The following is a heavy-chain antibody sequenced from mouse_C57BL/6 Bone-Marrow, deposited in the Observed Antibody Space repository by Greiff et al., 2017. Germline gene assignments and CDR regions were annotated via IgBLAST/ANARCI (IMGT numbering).Heavy chain of an antibody. J-gene: IGHJ4*01. Sequence: QVQLQQSGTELVKPGASVKLSCKASGYTFTSYWMHWVKQRPGQGLEWIGNINPSNGGTNYNEKFKSKATLTVDKSSRTAYMQLSSLTSEDSAVYYCAREGIDYGNYDYAMDYWGQGTSVTVSS. V-gene: IGHV1-53*01. D-gene: IGHD2-1*01. CDR2: INPSNGGT. CDR1: GYTFTSYW. CDR3: AREGIDYGNYDYAMDY.